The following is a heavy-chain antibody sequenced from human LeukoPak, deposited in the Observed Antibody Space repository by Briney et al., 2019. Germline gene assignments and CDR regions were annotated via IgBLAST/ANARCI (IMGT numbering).Heavy chain of an antibody. CDR2: INPNSGGT. D-gene: IGHD6-19*01. Sequence: ASVKVSCKAAGYTFTGYYMHWVRQAPGQGLEWMGWINPNSGGTNYAQKFQGWVTMTRDTSISTAYMELSRLRSDDTAVYYCARAPEQWLVDYYFDYWGQGTLVTVSS. CDR3: ARAPEQWLVDYYFDY. CDR1: GYTFTGYY. J-gene: IGHJ4*02. V-gene: IGHV1-2*04.